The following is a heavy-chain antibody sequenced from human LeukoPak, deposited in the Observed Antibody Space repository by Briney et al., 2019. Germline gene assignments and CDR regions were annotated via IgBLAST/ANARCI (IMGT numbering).Heavy chain of an antibody. J-gene: IGHJ6*02. CDR1: GYTFTSYG. D-gene: IGHD3-10*02. Sequence: VASVKVSCKASGYTFTSYGISWVRQAPGQGLEWMGWISAYNGNTNYAQKLQGRVTMTTDTSTSTAYMELRGLRSDDTAVYYCARCSGAYSNYYYYGMDVWGQGTTVTVSS. CDR3: ARCSGAYSNYYYYGMDV. V-gene: IGHV1-18*01. CDR2: ISAYNGNT.